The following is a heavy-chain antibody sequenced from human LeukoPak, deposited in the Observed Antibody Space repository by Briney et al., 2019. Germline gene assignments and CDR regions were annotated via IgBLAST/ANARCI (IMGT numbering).Heavy chain of an antibody. CDR3: ARDKGGSYYDAFDI. CDR1: GGSISSYY. V-gene: IGHV4-59*01. J-gene: IGHJ3*02. CDR2: IYYSGST. D-gene: IGHD1-26*01. Sequence: SETLSLTCTVSGGSISSYYWSWIRQPPGKGLEWIGYIYYSGSTNYNPSLKSRVTISVDTSKNQFSLKLCSVTAADTAVYYCARDKGGSYYDAFDIWGQGTMVTVSS.